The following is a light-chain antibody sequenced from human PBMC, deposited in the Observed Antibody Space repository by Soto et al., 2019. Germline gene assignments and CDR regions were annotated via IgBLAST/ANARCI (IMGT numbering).Light chain of an antibody. Sequence: QSVLTQPPSVSGAPGQRVTISCTGSSSNIGTGYDVHWYQHLPGTAPKLLIYGNNNRPSGVPDRFSGSKSGTSASLAITGLQAEDEADYYCQSYDSSLSVYVVFGRGTKLTVL. CDR1: SSNIGTGYD. J-gene: IGLJ2*01. V-gene: IGLV1-40*01. CDR3: QSYDSSLSVYVV. CDR2: GNN.